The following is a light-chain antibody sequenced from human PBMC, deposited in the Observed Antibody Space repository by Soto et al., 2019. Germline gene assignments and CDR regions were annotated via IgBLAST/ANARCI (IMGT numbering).Light chain of an antibody. J-gene: IGKJ4*01. CDR1: QGISSY. V-gene: IGKV1-8*01. Sequence: AIRMTQSPSSFSASTGDRVTITCRASQGISSYLAWYQQKPGKAPKLLIYAASTLQSGVPSRFSGSGSGTDFTLTISCLQSEDFATYSCQQYYSYPVFGGGTKVDIK. CDR2: AAS. CDR3: QQYYSYPV.